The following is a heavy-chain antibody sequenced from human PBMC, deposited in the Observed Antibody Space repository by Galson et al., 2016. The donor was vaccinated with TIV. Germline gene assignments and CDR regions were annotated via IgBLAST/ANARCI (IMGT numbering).Heavy chain of an antibody. CDR1: GFPFIHYS. D-gene: IGHD5-18*01. CDR2: VSSSGRFL. V-gene: IGHV3-21*01. J-gene: IGHJ4*02. Sequence: SLRLSCAGFGFPFIHYSVNWVRQAPGKGLEWVASVSSSGRFLYYADPVKGRFTISKDNAKNSLNLQMNSLRVEDTAVYYCARVKGDGEYSYGASEFWGQGTQVTVSS. CDR3: ARVKGDGEYSYGASEF.